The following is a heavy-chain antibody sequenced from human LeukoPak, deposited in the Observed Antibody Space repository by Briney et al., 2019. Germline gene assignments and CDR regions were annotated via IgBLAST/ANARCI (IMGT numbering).Heavy chain of an antibody. V-gene: IGHV3-11*01. CDR3: ARVLGSYAVDY. CDR1: GFTFSDYY. J-gene: IGHJ4*02. Sequence: PGGSLRLSCAASGFTFSDYYMSWIRQAPGKGLEWVSYISKSGSTKDYADSVKGRFTISRDNAKNPLYLQMNSLRAEDTAVYYCARVLGSYAVDYWGQGTLATVSS. CDR2: ISKSGSTK. D-gene: IGHD3-10*01.